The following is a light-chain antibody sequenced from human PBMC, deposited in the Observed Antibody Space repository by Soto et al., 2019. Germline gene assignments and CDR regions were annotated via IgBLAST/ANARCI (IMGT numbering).Light chain of an antibody. J-gene: IGKJ2*01. V-gene: IGKV3-20*01. CDR2: AAS. CDR3: QQYGSSPPRYT. Sequence: EIVLTQSPGTLSLSPGERATLSCRASQSVSSGYLAWYQQKPGQAPRLLIYAASSRATGIPDRFSGSGSGTDFTLTISRLEPEDFGVYYCQQYGSSPPRYTFGQGTKLEIK. CDR1: QSVSSGY.